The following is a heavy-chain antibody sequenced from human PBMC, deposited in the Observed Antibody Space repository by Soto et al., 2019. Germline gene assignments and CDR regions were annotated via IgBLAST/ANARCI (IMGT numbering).Heavy chain of an antibody. CDR2: IIPIFGTA. CDR1: GGTFSSYA. CDR3: ARVYCSGGSCYGIDY. D-gene: IGHD2-15*01. V-gene: IGHV1-69*13. J-gene: IGHJ4*02. Sequence: SVKLSCKASGGTFSSYASSWVRQAPGQGLEWMGGIIPIFGTANYAQKFQGRVTITADESTSTAYMELSSLRSEDTAMYYCARVYCSGGSCYGIDYWGQGTLVTVSS.